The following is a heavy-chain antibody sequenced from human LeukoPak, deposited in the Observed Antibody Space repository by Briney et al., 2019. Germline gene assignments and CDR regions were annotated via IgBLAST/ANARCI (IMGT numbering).Heavy chain of an antibody. J-gene: IGHJ6*04. V-gene: IGHV3-66*01. CDR1: GFTVSNNY. CDR3: AELGITMIGGV. D-gene: IGHD3-10*02. CDR2: IYSGGTT. Sequence: GGSLRLSCAASGFTVSNNYLHWVRQAPGKGLEWVSVIYSGGTTYYANSVKGRFTISRDNAKNSLYLQMNSLRAEDTAVYYCAELGITMIGGVWGKGTTVTISS.